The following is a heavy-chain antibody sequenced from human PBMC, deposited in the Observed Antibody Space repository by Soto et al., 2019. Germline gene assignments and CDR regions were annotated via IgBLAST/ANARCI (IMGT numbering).Heavy chain of an antibody. V-gene: IGHV4-38-2*01. CDR1: NFSISSGYY. D-gene: IGHD1-26*01. Sequence: PSETLSLTCVVSNFSISSGYYWGWIRQSPGKGLEWIASIYRSGTTSYNPSLKSPVTISVDPSKNQFSLMLTAVTAADTAVYYCARTHSGSYYSVFNYWGRGSLVTVSS. J-gene: IGHJ4*02. CDR3: ARTHSGSYYSVFNY. CDR2: IYRSGTT.